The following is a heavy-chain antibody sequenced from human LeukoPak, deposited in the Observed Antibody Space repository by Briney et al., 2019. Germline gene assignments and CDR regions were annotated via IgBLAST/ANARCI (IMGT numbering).Heavy chain of an antibody. V-gene: IGHV4-30-4*08. CDR2: IYYSGST. CDR1: GGSTSSGDYY. J-gene: IGHJ3*02. D-gene: IGHD2-21*01. Sequence: SQTLSLTCTVSGGSTSSGDYYWSWIRQPPGKGLEWIGYIYYSGSTYYNPSLKSRVTISVDTSKNQFSLKLSSVTAADTAVYYCARDASDHDAFDIWGQGTMVTVSS. CDR3: ARDASDHDAFDI.